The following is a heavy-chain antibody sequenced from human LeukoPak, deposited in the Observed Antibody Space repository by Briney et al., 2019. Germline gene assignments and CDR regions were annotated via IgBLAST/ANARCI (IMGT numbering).Heavy chain of an antibody. CDR3: ARPESGYSHGYGY. D-gene: IGHD5-18*01. V-gene: IGHV3-64D*06. CDR1: GFTFSSYP. Sequence: AGGSLRLSCSASGFTFSSYPMHWVRQSPGKGLEYVSAISDNGGDTYYADSVKGRFTISRDNSKNTLFLHMRSLRPEDTALYYCARPESGYSHGYGYWGQGTLVTVSS. J-gene: IGHJ4*02. CDR2: ISDNGGDT.